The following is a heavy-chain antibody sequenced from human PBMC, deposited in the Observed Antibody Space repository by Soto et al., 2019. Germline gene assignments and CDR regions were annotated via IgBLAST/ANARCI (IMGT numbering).Heavy chain of an antibody. CDR3: ANSRGGTFLGYHGMDI. D-gene: IGHD3-16*01. J-gene: IGHJ6*02. Sequence: QVQLVQSGPEVKKTGTSVKVSCKASGGTFSSRAISWVRQAPGQGLEWMGGIIPVFGRVNYAEKFQDRVTITAGESTGKVYMELSSLRSEDTALYYCANSRGGTFLGYHGMDIWGQGTTVSVSS. CDR2: IIPVFGRV. V-gene: IGHV1-69*01. CDR1: GGTFSSRA.